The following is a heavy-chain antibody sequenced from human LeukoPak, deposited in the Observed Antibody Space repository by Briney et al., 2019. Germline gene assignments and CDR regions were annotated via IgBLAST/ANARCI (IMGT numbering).Heavy chain of an antibody. CDR2: IYPGDSDT. CDR1: GTIFTSDW. CDR3: AKFLGHYWYYMDV. Sequence: GASRQISSESSGTIFTSDWIGCGRALRGKVQEWMGIIYPGDSDTRYSPSFQGQVTISADKSISTAYLQWSSLKASDTAMYYCAKFLGHYWYYMDVWGKGTTVTVSS. V-gene: IGHV5-51*01. D-gene: IGHD2/OR15-2a*01. J-gene: IGHJ6*03.